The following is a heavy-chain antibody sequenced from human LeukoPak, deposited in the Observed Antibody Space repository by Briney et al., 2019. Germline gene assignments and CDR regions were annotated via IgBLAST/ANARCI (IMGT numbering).Heavy chain of an antibody. CDR2: ISNDGSQE. J-gene: IGHJ6*02. CDR3: VRELYNYGMDV. Sequence: QPGRSLRLSCAASGFTFSSYGMHWVRQAPGKGLEWVMAISNDGSQEYYADSVKGRFTISRDNSKNTLYLQMNSLRPEDTAVFYCVRELYNYGMDVWGQGTTVTV. CDR1: GFTFSSYG. V-gene: IGHV3-30*19.